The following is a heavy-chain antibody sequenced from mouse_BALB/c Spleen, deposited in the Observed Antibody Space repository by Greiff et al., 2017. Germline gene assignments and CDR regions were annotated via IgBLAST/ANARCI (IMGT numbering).Heavy chain of an antibody. J-gene: IGHJ2*01. V-gene: IGHV1S29*02. Sequence: EVQLQQSGPELVKPGASVKISCKASGYTFTDYNMHWVKQSHGKSLEWIGYIYPYNGGTGYNQKFKSKATLTVDNSSSTAYMELRSLTSEDSAVYYCAKEGPLEFDYWGQGTTLTVSS. CDR1: GYTFTDYN. CDR3: AKEGPLEFDY. D-gene: IGHD4-1*01. CDR2: IYPYNGGT.